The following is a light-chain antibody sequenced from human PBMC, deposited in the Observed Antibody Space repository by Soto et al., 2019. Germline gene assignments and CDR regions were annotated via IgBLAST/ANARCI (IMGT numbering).Light chain of an antibody. V-gene: IGKV4-1*01. CDR1: QSVLSSSNNRNY. CDR3: QHYYSIPWT. Sequence: DIVMTQSPDSLAVSLGERATINCKSSQSVLSSSNNRNYLAWYQQKSGQPPKLLIYWASTRESGVPDRFSGSGSMTDFTLTISSLQAEDVAAYYCQHYYSIPWTFGQGTRVEIK. J-gene: IGKJ1*01. CDR2: WAS.